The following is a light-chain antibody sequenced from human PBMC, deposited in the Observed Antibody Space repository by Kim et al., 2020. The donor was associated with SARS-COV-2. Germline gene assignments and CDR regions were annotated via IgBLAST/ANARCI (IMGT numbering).Light chain of an antibody. V-gene: IGLV2-14*01. CDR3: SSYTSSSTVV. J-gene: IGLJ2*01. CDR1: SRDVGGYNY. Sequence: QSALTQPASVSGSPGQSITISCTGTSRDVGGYNYVSWYQQHPGKAPKLMIYDVSKRASGVSNRFSGSKSGNTASLTISGLQTEDEADYYCSSYTSSSTVVFGGGTQLTVL. CDR2: DVS.